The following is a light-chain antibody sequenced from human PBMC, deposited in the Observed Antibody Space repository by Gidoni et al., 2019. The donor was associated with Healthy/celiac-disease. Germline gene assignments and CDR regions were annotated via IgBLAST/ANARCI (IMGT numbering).Light chain of an antibody. Sequence: EIVLTQSPGTLSLSPGEIATLSCSASQSVSSSYLAWYQQKPGQAPRLLIYGASSRATGIPDRFSGSGSGTDFTLTISRLEPEDFAVYYCQQYGSSSLTFGGGTKVEIK. V-gene: IGKV3-20*01. CDR2: GAS. CDR3: QQYGSSSLT. J-gene: IGKJ4*01. CDR1: QSVSSSY.